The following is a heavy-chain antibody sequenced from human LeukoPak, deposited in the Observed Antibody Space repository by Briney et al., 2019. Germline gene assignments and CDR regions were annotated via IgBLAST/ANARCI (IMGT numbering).Heavy chain of an antibody. CDR2: ISAYNGNT. V-gene: IGHV1-18*01. CDR3: AREDCVSGVCYLGDY. J-gene: IGHJ4*02. Sequence: GASVKVSCKASGYTFTSYGISWVRQAPGQGLEWMGWISAYNGNTNYAQKLQGRVIMTTDTSTSTVSMELRSLRSDDTAVYYCAREDCVSGVCYLGDYWGQGTLVTVFS. D-gene: IGHD2-8*02. CDR1: GYTFTSYG.